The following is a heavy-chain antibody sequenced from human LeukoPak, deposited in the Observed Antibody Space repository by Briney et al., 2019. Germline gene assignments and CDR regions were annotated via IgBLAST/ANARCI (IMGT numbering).Heavy chain of an antibody. CDR2: IKGKTDGGTT. V-gene: IGHV3-15*01. CDR1: GFPFNNAW. D-gene: IGHD3-10*01. Sequence: GGSLRLSCAASGFPFNNAWMSWVRQAPGKGLGWVGRIKGKTDGGTTDYAAPVKGRFTISRDDSKNTLYLQMNSLKTEDTAIYYCSTLYGSGSRYKNYFDYWGQGALVTVSS. CDR3: STLYGSGSRYKNYFDY. J-gene: IGHJ4*02.